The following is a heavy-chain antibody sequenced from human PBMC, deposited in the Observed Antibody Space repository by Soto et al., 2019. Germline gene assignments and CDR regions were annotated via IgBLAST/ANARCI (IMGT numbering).Heavy chain of an antibody. J-gene: IGHJ6*02. V-gene: IGHV4-30-2*01. Sequence: SETLSLTCTVSGGSINSGGYSWIWIRQPPGKGLEWIGYIYHTGNTFYNPSLQSRVTISVDQPKNQFSLSLGSVTAADTAMYYCARVERTLSTHYAYGMDVWGQGTTVTVSS. CDR3: ARVERTLSTHYAYGMDV. CDR2: IYHTGNT. CDR1: GGSINSGGYS. D-gene: IGHD2-2*01.